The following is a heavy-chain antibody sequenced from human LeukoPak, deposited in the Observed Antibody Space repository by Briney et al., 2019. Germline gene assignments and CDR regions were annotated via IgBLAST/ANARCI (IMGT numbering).Heavy chain of an antibody. CDR3: AKRDSSASLPRLFDY. Sequence: GGSLRLSCAASGFTFSSYWMHWVRQAPGKGLEWVSYISGSGGTTSYADSVKGRVTIPRDNSKNTLYLQMNSLRAEDTAVYYCAKRDSSASLPRLFDYWGQGTLVTVSS. D-gene: IGHD6-19*01. CDR2: ISGSGGTT. J-gene: IGHJ4*02. V-gene: IGHV3-23*01. CDR1: GFTFSSYW.